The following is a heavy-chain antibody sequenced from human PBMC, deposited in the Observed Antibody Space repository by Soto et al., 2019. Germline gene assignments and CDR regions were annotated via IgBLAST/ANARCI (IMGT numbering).Heavy chain of an antibody. CDR3: AREGMAVADTLDY. CDR1: GYTFTTYG. V-gene: IGHV1-18*01. J-gene: IGHJ4*02. D-gene: IGHD6-19*01. Sequence: GASVKVSCKASGYTFTTYGISWVRQAPGQGLEWMGWISTYNGNANYPQKFRGRVTLTTDTSTSTAYMELRSLTSDDTAIYYCAREGMAVADTLDYWGQGTQVTVSS. CDR2: ISTYNGNA.